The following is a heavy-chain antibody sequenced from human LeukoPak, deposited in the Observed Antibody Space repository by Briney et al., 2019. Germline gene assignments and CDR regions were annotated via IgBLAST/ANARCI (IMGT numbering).Heavy chain of an antibody. Sequence: GGSLRLSCAASGFTFSRYSMDWVRQAPGKGLEWVSSISSSSSYIYYADSVKGRFTISRDNAKNSLFLQMNTLTVEDTAVYYCARGALHVFDYWGQGTPVTVSS. J-gene: IGHJ4*02. D-gene: IGHD3-10*02. CDR2: ISSSSSYI. CDR3: ARGALHVFDY. V-gene: IGHV3-21*01. CDR1: GFTFSRYS.